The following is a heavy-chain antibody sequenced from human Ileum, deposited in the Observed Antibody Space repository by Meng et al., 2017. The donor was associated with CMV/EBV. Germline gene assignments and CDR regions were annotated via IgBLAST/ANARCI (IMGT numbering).Heavy chain of an antibody. CDR3: AREGGGWYFDS. D-gene: IGHD6-19*01. V-gene: IGHV4-30-4*01. J-gene: IGHJ4*02. CDR1: GDSLSTGDYY. CDR2: IYYSGST. Sequence: QWHLQESGPGPVKPSQTLSLTCTVSGDSLSTGDYYWSWIRQPPGKGPEWIGYIYYSGSTLYNPSLKSPVTISLDKSKNQFSLRLRSVTAADTAVYFCAREGGGWYFDSWGQGTLVTVSS.